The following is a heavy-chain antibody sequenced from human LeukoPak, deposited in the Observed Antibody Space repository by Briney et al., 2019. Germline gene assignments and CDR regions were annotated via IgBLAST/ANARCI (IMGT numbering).Heavy chain of an antibody. CDR3: ARSSSSWLIY. D-gene: IGHD6-13*01. CDR1: GYTFTSYY. Sequence: GASVKVSCKASGYTFTSYYMHWVRQAPGQGLEWMGIINPSGGSTSYAQKFQGRVAMTRDTSTSTVYMELSSLRSEDTPVYYCARSSSSWLIYWGQGTLVTVSS. J-gene: IGHJ4*02. V-gene: IGHV1-46*01. CDR2: INPSGGST.